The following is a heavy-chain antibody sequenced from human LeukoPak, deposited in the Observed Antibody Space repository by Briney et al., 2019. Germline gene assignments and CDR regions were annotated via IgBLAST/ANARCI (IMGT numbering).Heavy chain of an antibody. CDR1: GFTFDDYA. Sequence: PGRSLRLSCAASGFTFDDYAMHWVRQAPGKGLEWVSGISWNSGSIGYADSVKGRFTISRDNAKNSLFLQMNSLRAEDTAVYYCARAQQLPEAFDIWGQGTMVTVS. J-gene: IGHJ3*02. CDR3: ARAQQLPEAFDI. D-gene: IGHD6-13*01. CDR2: ISWNSGSI. V-gene: IGHV3-9*01.